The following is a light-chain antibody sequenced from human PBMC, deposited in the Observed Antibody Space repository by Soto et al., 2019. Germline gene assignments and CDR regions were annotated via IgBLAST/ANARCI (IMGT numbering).Light chain of an antibody. V-gene: IGLV1-40*01. CDR1: SSNIGAGYD. Sequence: QSVLTQPPSVSGAPGQRVTISCTGSSSNIGAGYDVHWYQQLPGTAPNLLIYAYNNRPSGVPDRFSGSKSGTSASLAITGLQAEDEVDYYCQSYDSSLSGYVFGTGTKVTVL. CDR3: QSYDSSLSGYV. J-gene: IGLJ1*01. CDR2: AYN.